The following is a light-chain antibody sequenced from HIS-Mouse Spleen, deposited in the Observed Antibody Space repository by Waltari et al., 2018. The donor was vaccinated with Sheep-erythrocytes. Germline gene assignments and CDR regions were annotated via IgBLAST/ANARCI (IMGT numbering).Light chain of an antibody. CDR2: ASS. V-gene: IGKV1-39*01. CDR3: QQSYSTPQFT. CDR1: QSISSY. Sequence: IQMTQSPSSLSALVGDRVTITCRASQSISSYLNWYQQKPGKAPKLLIYASSSLQSGVPSRFSGSGSGTDFTLTISSLQPEDFATYYCQQSYSTPQFTFGPGTKVDIK. J-gene: IGKJ3*01.